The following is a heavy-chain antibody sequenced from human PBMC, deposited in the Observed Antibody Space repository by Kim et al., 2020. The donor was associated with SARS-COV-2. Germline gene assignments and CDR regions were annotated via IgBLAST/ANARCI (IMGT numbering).Heavy chain of an antibody. CDR2: ISYDGSNK. D-gene: IGHD3-3*01. CDR3: AKDHGSNYDFWSGYYSRNYYYIDV. V-gene: IGHV3-30*18. CDR1: GFTFSSYG. Sequence: GGSLRLSCAASGFTFSSYGMHWVRQAPGKGLEWVAVISYDGSNKYYADSVKGRFTISRDNSKNTLYLQMNSLRAEDTAVYYCAKDHGSNYDFWSGYYSRNYYYIDVWGKGTTGTVSS. J-gene: IGHJ6*03.